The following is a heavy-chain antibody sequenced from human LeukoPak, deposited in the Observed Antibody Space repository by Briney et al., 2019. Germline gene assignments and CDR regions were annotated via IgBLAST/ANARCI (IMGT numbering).Heavy chain of an antibody. CDR1: GFAFSHYW. CDR3: AKDLSWNTADR. CDR2: INPDGTTT. J-gene: IGHJ5*02. D-gene: IGHD1/OR15-1a*01. Sequence: GGSLRLSCVASGFAFSHYWMHWVRQASGKAPVWVSRINPDGTTTDYADSVKGRFTISRDNAKNMVFLQMNGLRADDTALYYCAKDLSWNTADRWGQGILVTVSS. V-gene: IGHV3-74*01.